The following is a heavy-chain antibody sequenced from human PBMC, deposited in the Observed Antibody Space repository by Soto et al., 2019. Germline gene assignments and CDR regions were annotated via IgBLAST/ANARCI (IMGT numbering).Heavy chain of an antibody. CDR1: GGTFSSYA. D-gene: IGHD3-22*01. CDR2: IIPIFGTA. Sequence: SVKVSCKASGGTFSSYAISWVRQAPGQGLEWMGGIIPIFGTANYAQKFQGRVTITADESTSTAYMELSSLRSEDTAVYYCARRHYYDSSGYPRPFYGMDVWGQGTTVTVSS. CDR3: ARRHYYDSSGYPRPFYGMDV. J-gene: IGHJ6*02. V-gene: IGHV1-69*13.